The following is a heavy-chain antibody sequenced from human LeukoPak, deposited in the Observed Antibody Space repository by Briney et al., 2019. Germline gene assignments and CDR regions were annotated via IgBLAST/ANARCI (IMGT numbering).Heavy chain of an antibody. CDR1: GFTVSSNY. J-gene: IGHJ6*02. Sequence: PGRSLRLSCAASGFTVSSNYMSWVRQAPGKGLEWVSVIYSGGSTYYADSVKGRFTISRDNSKNTLYLQMNSLRAEDTAVYYCASSPGTAMVYYYYGMDVWGQGTTVTVSS. CDR2: IYSGGST. D-gene: IGHD5-18*01. CDR3: ASSPGTAMVYYYYGMDV. V-gene: IGHV3-53*01.